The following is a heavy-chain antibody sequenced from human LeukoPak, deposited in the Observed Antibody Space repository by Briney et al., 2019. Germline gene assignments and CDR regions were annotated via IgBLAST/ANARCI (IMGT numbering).Heavy chain of an antibody. CDR1: EFTFRRYG. V-gene: IGHV3-23*01. D-gene: IGHD4-17*01. CDR3: ARDPNGDYIGTFDM. J-gene: IGHJ3*02. CDR2: ISGNGGST. Sequence: GGSLGLFRAASEFTFRRYGMSWARQASGKGVEGGSSISGNGGSTQYAASVQGRFAISRDNSKNTLYLQMNSLRVEDTAVYFCARDPNGDYIGTFDMWGRGTMVSVSS.